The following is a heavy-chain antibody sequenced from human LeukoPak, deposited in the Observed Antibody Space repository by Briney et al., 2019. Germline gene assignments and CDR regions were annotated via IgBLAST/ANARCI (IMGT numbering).Heavy chain of an antibody. D-gene: IGHD4-17*01. V-gene: IGHV4-61*02. J-gene: IGHJ4*02. CDR1: GGSISSSSYY. Sequence: PSETLSLTCTVSGGSISSSSYYWSWIRQPAGKGLEWIGRIYTSGSTNYNPSLKSRVTMSVDTSKNQFSLNLNSVTAADTAVYYCARGPTTVTRGFDYWGQGTLVTVSS. CDR2: IYTSGST. CDR3: ARGPTTVTRGFDY.